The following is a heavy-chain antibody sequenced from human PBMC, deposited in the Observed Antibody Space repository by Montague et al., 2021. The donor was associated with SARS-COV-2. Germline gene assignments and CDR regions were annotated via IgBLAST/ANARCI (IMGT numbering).Heavy chain of an antibody. CDR1: GDSVSSNSAT. J-gene: IGHJ4*02. Sequence: YPISGDSVSSNSATWNWIRQSPSRGLEWLGRTYYRSMWKSDYARSVKSRIAINPDTSKNQFSLQLSSVTPEDTALYYCVRGIEAAGSYDYWGQGTLVTVSS. CDR3: VRGIEAAGSYDY. CDR2: TYYRSMWKS. D-gene: IGHD6-13*01. V-gene: IGHV6-1*01.